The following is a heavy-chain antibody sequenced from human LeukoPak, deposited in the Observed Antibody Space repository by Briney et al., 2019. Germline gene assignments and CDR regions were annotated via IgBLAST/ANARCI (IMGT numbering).Heavy chain of an antibody. CDR2: IYHSGST. CDR3: ARDRIVVVVAATRTRGVGAFDI. V-gene: IGHV4-4*02. J-gene: IGHJ3*02. Sequence: SETLSLTCAVSGGSISSSNWWSWVRQPPGKGLEWIGEIYHSGSTNYNPSLKSRVTISVDTSKNQFSLKLSSVTAADTAVYYCARDRIVVVVAATRTRGVGAFDIWGQGTMVTVSS. CDR1: GGSISSSNW. D-gene: IGHD2-15*01.